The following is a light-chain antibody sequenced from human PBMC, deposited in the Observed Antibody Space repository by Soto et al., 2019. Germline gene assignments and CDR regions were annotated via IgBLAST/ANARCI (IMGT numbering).Light chain of an antibody. CDR1: SSDVGGYNY. V-gene: IGLV2-14*03. J-gene: IGLJ1*01. CDR3: FSYTSSTIYV. Sequence: QYALTQPASVSGSPGQSITISCTGNSSDVGGYNYVSWYQHHPGKAPELIIFDVINRPSGVSNRFSGSKSGNTASLTIFGLQADDETDYYCFSYTSSTIYVFGTGTKVTVL. CDR2: DVI.